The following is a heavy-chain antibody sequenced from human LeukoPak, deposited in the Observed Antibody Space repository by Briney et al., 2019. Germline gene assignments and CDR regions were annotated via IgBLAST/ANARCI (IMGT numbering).Heavy chain of an antibody. V-gene: IGHV1-69*05. D-gene: IGHD2-2*02. Sequence: SVKVSCKASGGTFSSYAISWVRQAPGQGLEWMGGIIPIFGTANYAQKFQGRVTITTDESTSTAYMELSSLRSEDTAVYYCARERSVGPATAIPTFDYWGQGTLVTVSS. CDR1: GGTFSSYA. CDR3: ARERSVGPATAIPTFDY. J-gene: IGHJ4*02. CDR2: IIPIFGTA.